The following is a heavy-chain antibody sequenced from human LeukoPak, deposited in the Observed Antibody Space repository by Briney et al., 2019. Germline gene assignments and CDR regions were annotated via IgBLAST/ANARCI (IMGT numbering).Heavy chain of an antibody. V-gene: IGHV4-34*01. CDR3: ARKPPGRPYYYYYMDV. Sequence: SETLSLTCAVYGGSFSGYYWSWIRQPPGKGLEWIGEINHSGSTNYNPSLKSRVTISVDTSKNQYSLKLSSVTAADTAVYYCARKPPGRPYYYYYMDVWGKGTTVTVSS. J-gene: IGHJ6*03. CDR1: GGSFSGYY. CDR2: INHSGST.